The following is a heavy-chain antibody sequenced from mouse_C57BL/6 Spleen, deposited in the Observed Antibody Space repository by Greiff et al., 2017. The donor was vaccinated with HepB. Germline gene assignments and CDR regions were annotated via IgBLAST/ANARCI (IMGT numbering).Heavy chain of an antibody. J-gene: IGHJ3*01. CDR2: IDPENGDT. CDR1: GFNIKDDY. Sequence: EVQLQQSGAELVRPGASVKLSCTASGFNIKDDYMHWVKQRPEQGLEWIGWIDPENGDTEYASKFQGKATITADTSSNTAYLQLSSLTSEDTAVYYCTLRLFITTVAPFAYWGQGTLVTVSA. D-gene: IGHD1-1*01. CDR3: TLRLFITTVAPFAY. V-gene: IGHV14-4*01.